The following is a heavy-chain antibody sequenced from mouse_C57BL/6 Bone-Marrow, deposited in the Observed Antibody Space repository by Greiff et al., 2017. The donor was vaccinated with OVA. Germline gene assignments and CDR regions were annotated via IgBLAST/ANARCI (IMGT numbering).Heavy chain of an antibody. CDR2: IDPSDSYT. D-gene: IGHD1-1*02. CDR1: GYTFTSYW. J-gene: IGHJ4*01. V-gene: IGHV1-59*01. Sequence: QVQLQQPGAELVRPGPSVKLSCKASGYTFTSYWMHWVKQRPGQGLEWIGVIDPSDSYTNYNQKFKGKATLTVDTSSSTAYMQLSSLTSEDSAVYYCARHMGAMDYWGQGTSVTVSS. CDR3: ARHMGAMDY.